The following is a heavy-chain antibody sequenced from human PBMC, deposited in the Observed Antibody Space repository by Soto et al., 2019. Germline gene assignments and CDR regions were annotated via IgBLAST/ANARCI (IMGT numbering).Heavy chain of an antibody. CDR3: TKARCSTSNCYVPDY. Sequence: PGGSLRLSCAASGFAFSTYTMSWVRQAPGKGLEWVSAISGSGGSPSYADSVQGRFTISRDNPRNTLYLQMNSLRAEDTAMYYCTKARCSTSNCYVPDYWGQGTRVTVSS. CDR1: GFAFSTYT. V-gene: IGHV3-23*01. CDR2: ISGSGGSP. D-gene: IGHD2-2*01. J-gene: IGHJ4*02.